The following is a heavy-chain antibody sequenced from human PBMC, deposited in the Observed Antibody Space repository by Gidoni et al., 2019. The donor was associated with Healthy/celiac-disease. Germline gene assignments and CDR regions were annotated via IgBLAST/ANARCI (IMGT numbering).Heavy chain of an antibody. CDR3: ARGPVAAAGTRFDY. CDR2: INHSGST. J-gene: IGHJ4*02. Sequence: QVQLQQWGAGLLKPSETLSLTCAVYGGSFSGYYWSWIRQPPGKGLEWIGEINHSGSTNYNPSLKSRVTISVDTSKNQFSLKLSSVTAADTAVYYCARGPVAAAGTRFDYWGQGTLVTVSS. V-gene: IGHV4-34*01. D-gene: IGHD6-13*01. CDR1: GGSFSGYY.